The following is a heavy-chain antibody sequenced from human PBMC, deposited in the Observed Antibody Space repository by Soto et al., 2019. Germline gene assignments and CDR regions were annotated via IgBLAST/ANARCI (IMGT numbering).Heavy chain of an antibody. CDR3: ARHDGFSSGWIFDY. CDR1: GDSINSGTYS. CDR2: IYYSGNT. J-gene: IGHJ4*01. Sequence: PSETLSLTCTVSGDSINSGTYSWGWIRQPPGKGLEDIGTIYYSGNTYYNSSLKSRVTISLDTSKNQLSLKLRSVTAADTAVYYCARHDGFSSGWIFDYWGHGTLVTVSS. D-gene: IGHD6-19*01. V-gene: IGHV4-39*01.